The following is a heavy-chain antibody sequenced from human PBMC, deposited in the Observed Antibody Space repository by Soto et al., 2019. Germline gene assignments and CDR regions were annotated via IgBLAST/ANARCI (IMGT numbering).Heavy chain of an antibody. Sequence: AGGSLRLSCEASGFTFSSYWMSWVRQAPGKGPEWVANIKQDGSDRFYVDSVKGRFTISRDNARNSLYLQMNSLRAEDTAIYYCARYGGSDVSCYGLWGQGTLVTVSS. CDR1: GFTFSSYW. D-gene: IGHD2-15*01. J-gene: IGHJ4*02. CDR3: ARYGGSDVSCYGL. V-gene: IGHV3-7*01. CDR2: IKQDGSDR.